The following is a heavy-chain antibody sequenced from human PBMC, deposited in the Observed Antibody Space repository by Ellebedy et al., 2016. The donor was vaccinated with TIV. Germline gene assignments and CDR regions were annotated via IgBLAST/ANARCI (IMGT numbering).Heavy chain of an antibody. CDR3: ARGLDYYYYMDV. CDR2: FDPEDGET. J-gene: IGHJ6*03. V-gene: IGHV1-24*01. Sequence: ASVKVSXXVSGYTLTELSMHWVRQAPGKGLEWMGGFDPEDGETIYAQKFQGRVTMTEDTSTDTAYMELSSLRSEDTAVYYCARGLDYYYYMDVWGKGTTVTVSS. CDR1: GYTLTELS.